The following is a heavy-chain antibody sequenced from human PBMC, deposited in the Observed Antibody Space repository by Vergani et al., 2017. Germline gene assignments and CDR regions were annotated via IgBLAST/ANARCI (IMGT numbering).Heavy chain of an antibody. V-gene: IGHV3-74*03. D-gene: IGHD4-23*01. CDR3: AKARDPNCKGGNCCSYYYGLDL. Sequence: DVHLAESGGGFFQPGGSLGLSCSASGFSFNSYWMHWVRQVPGKGLLWVSRIKSDGSITAYADFVKGRFTISRDNTKDTLYLQMNSLRVEDTAIYYCAKARDPNCKGGNCCSYYYGLDLWGQGTTVTVSS. CDR1: GFSFNSYW. CDR2: IKSDGSIT. J-gene: IGHJ6*02.